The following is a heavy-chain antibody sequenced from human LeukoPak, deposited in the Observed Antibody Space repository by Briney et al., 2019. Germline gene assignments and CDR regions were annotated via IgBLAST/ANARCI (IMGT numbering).Heavy chain of an antibody. CDR3: AKRVNDFWSGYYLDY. J-gene: IGHJ4*02. CDR2: ISGSGGST. CDR1: GFTFSSYA. D-gene: IGHD3-3*01. V-gene: IGHV3-23*01. Sequence: GGSPRLSCAASGFTFSSYAMSWVRQAPGKGLEWVSAISGSGGSTYYADSVKGRFTISRDNSKNTLYLQMNSLRAEDTAVYYCAKRVNDFWSGYYLDYWGQGTLVTVSS.